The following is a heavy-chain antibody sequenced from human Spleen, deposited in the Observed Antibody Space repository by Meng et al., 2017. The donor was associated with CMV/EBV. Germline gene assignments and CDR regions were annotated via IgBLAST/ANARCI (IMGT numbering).Heavy chain of an antibody. V-gene: IGHV5-51*01. CDR2: IYPGDSDT. CDR3: ARGAGTTLLDY. Sequence: SCKGAGYRFTSYWIGWGRQMPGKGLEWMGIIYPGDSDTRYSPSFQGQVTISADKSISTAYLQWSSLKASDTAMYYCARGAGTTLLDYWGQGTLVTVSS. D-gene: IGHD1-7*01. CDR1: GYRFTSYW. J-gene: IGHJ4*02.